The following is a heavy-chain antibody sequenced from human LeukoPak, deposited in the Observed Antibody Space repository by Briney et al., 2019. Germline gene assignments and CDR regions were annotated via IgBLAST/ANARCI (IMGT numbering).Heavy chain of an antibody. CDR3: TKDAILGRYSSSWYYFEY. CDR2: INSDGSST. D-gene: IGHD6-13*01. J-gene: IGHJ4*02. Sequence: GGSLRLSCAASGFTFSSYWMHWVRQAPGKGLVWVTRINSDGSSTSYAVSVKGRFTISRDNAKNTLYLQMNSLRAEDTAVYYCTKDAILGRYSSSWYYFEYWGQGTLVTVSS. CDR1: GFTFSSYW. V-gene: IGHV3-74*01.